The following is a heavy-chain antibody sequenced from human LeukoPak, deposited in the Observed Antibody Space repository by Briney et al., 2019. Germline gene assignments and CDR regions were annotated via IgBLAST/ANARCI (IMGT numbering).Heavy chain of an antibody. D-gene: IGHD6-13*01. V-gene: IGHV3-9*01. Sequence: GRSLRLSCAASGFTFDDYAMHWVRQAPGKGLEWVSGISWNSGNIGYADSVKGRFTISRDNAKNPLYLQMNSLRAEDTALYYCAKGAYSSNWYYFDYWGQGTLVTVSS. J-gene: IGHJ4*02. CDR2: ISWNSGNI. CDR1: GFTFDDYA. CDR3: AKGAYSSNWYYFDY.